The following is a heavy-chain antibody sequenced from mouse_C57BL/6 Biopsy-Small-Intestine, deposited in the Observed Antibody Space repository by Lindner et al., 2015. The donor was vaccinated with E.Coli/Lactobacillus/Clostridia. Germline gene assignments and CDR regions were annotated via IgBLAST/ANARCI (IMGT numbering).Heavy chain of an antibody. CDR2: ISYDGSN. D-gene: IGHD4-1*01. Sequence: VQLQESGPGLVKPSQSLSLTCSVTGYSITSGYYWNWIRQFPGNKLEWMGYISYDGSNNYNPSLKNRISITRDTSKNQFFLKLNSVTTEDTATYYCARDRRELGHWYFDVWGTGTTVTVSS. CDR3: ARDRRELGHWYFDV. J-gene: IGHJ1*03. V-gene: IGHV3-6*01. CDR1: GYSITSGYY.